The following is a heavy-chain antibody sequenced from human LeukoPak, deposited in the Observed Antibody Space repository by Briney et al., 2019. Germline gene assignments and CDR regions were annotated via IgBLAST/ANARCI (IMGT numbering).Heavy chain of an antibody. CDR1: GGSISSYY. J-gene: IGHJ6*02. CDR3: ARLQVKRGYDFLDV. D-gene: IGHD3-3*01. Sequence: PSETLSLTCTVSGGSISSYYRSWIRQPPGKGLEWIGYIYYSGSTNYNPSLKSRVTISVDTSKNQFSLKLSSVTAADTAVYYCARLQVKRGYDFLDVWGQGTTVTVSS. CDR2: IYYSGST. V-gene: IGHV4-59*08.